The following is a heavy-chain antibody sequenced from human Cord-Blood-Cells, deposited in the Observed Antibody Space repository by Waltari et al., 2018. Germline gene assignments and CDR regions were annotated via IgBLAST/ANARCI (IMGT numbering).Heavy chain of an antibody. Sequence: QVKWVQSGAEVKKPGSSVKVSCQASGATFSRYAITWVRQAPGQGLEWMGGIIPIFGTANYAQKFQGRVTITADESTSTAYMELSSLRSEDTAVYYCASIAAPFDYWGQGTLVTVSS. D-gene: IGHD6-6*01. CDR1: GATFSRYA. CDR3: ASIAAPFDY. J-gene: IGHJ4*02. CDR2: IIPIFGTA. V-gene: IGHV1-69*01.